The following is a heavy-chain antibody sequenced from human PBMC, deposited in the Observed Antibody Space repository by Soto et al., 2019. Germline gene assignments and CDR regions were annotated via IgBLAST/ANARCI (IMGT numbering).Heavy chain of an antibody. CDR3: ARFRQMTTVTIYYYYGMDV. CDR2: IFSNDEK. V-gene: IGHV2-26*01. CDR1: GFSLSNARMG. D-gene: IGHD4-17*01. Sequence: QVTLKESGPVLVKPTETLTLTCTVSGFSLSNARMGVSWIRQPPGKALEWLAHIFSNDEKSYSTSLKSRLTISKDTTKSQVVLTMTNMDPVDTATYYCARFRQMTTVTIYYYYGMDVWGQGTTVTVSS. J-gene: IGHJ6*02.